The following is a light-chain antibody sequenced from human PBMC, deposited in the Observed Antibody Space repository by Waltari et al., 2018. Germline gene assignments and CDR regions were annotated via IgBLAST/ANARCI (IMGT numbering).Light chain of an antibody. CDR3: QQSHSAPLA. CDR1: QAITNY. J-gene: IGKJ4*01. Sequence: DIQMTQSPSSLSASVGDRVTITCRASQAITNYVNWYQQRPGLAPKLLIHAPSPLQGGVPTRFSGSGSGTDFTLTISSLQIEDFATYYCQQSHSAPLAFGGGTRLEI. V-gene: IGKV1-39*01. CDR2: APS.